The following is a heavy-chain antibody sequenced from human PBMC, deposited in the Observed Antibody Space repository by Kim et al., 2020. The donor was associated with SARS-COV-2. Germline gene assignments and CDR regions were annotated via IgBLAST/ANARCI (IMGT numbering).Heavy chain of an antibody. CDR1: GFRFRHYW. D-gene: IGHD2-8*01. Sequence: GGSLRLSCSASGFRFRHYWMAWVRQAPGKGPEWVANIKKDGTEKTYMDPVKGRFTVSRDNTKSSLYLQMNSLRAEDTAVYYCARDVNGVLDYWGQGTLVTASS. J-gene: IGHJ4*02. CDR2: IKKDGTEK. V-gene: IGHV3-7*03. CDR3: ARDVNGVLDY.